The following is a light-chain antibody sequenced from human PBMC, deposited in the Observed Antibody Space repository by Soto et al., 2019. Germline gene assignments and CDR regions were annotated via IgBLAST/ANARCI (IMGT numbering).Light chain of an antibody. J-gene: IGKJ1*01. CDR2: DAS. V-gene: IGKV1-5*01. CDR1: QSINSW. CDR3: QQYTSYSWT. Sequence: DIQMTQSPSTVSASVGDRVTITGRSIQSINSWLAWYQQKPGKAPQILIYDASTLKNGVPSRFSASGSGTEFTLIISSLQPDDFATYYCQQYTSYSWTFGQGTKVDIK.